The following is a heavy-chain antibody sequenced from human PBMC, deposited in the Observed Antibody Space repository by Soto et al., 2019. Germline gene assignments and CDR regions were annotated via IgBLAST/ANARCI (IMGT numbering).Heavy chain of an antibody. CDR3: AREGGGHNWSDP. J-gene: IGHJ5*02. V-gene: IGHV4-30-4*01. CDR1: GGSISSGDYY. Sequence: PSETLSLTCTVSGGSISSGDYYWSWIRQPPGKGLEWIGYIYYSGSTYYNPSLKSRVTISVDTSKNQFSLKLSSVTAADTAVYYCAREGGGHNWSDPWGQGTLVTVSS. CDR2: IYYSGST.